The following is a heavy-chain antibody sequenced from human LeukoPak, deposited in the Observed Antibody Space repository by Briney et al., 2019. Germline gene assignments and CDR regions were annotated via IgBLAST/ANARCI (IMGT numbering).Heavy chain of an antibody. CDR1: GFTFNNCG. D-gene: IGHD3-22*01. CDR3: AKARNYDSPQFDY. CDR2: ISGISGTT. J-gene: IGHJ4*02. Sequence: GGSLRLSCAASGFTFNNCGMSWVRQAPGKGLEWVSAISGISGTTNYADSVKGRSTISRDNSKNTLYLQMNSLSPEDAAVYYCAKARNYDSPQFDYWGQGTLVTVSS. V-gene: IGHV3-23*01.